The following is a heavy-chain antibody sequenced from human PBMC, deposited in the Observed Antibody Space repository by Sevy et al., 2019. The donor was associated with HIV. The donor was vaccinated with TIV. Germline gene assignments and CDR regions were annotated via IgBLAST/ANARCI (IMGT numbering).Heavy chain of an antibody. Sequence: SETLSLTCAVYGGSFSGYYWSWIRQPPGKGLEWIGEINHSGSTNDNPALKSRVTISVDTSKNQFSLKLSSVTAADTAVYYCARNIVVVPFGGFGELYGMDVWGQGTTVTVSS. V-gene: IGHV4-34*01. D-gene: IGHD2-2*01. J-gene: IGHJ6*02. CDR1: GGSFSGYY. CDR3: ARNIVVVPFGGFGELYGMDV. CDR2: INHSGST.